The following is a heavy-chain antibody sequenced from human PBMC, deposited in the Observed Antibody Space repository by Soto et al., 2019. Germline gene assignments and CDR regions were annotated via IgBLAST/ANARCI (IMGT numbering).Heavy chain of an antibody. CDR2: IYHSGST. J-gene: IGHJ4*02. V-gene: IGHV4-30-2*01. Sequence: QLQLQESGSGLVKPSQTLSLTCAVSGGSISSGGYSWSWIRQPPGKGLEWIGYIYHSGSTYYNPSIKRRVTISVDRSKNQFSLQLSSVTAADTAVYSCARGGVDYYDSSGYYFSPYYFDYWGQGTLVTVSS. CDR1: GGSISSGGYS. D-gene: IGHD3-22*01. CDR3: ARGGVDYYDSSGYYFSPYYFDY.